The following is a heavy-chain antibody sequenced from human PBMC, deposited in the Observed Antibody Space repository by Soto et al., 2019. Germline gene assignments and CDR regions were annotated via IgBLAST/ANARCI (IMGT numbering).Heavy chain of an antibody. CDR2: IYYRGTV. CDR1: TSVTTGSYY. D-gene: IGHD6-19*01. CDR3: ARVSLAVAGMTDS. J-gene: IGHJ4*02. Sequence: QVQLQESGPGLVRPSEPLSLTCTVSTSVTTGSYYWSWIRQPPGGGLKWIGYIYYRGTVNYNPSLNSRVTRSIDESTKQFSLKLYSVTAADTARYYCARVSLAVAGMTDSWGQGTLVTVSS. V-gene: IGHV4-61*01.